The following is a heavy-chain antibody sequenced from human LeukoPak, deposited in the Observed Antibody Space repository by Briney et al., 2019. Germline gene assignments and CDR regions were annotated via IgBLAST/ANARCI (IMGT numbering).Heavy chain of an antibody. CDR3: AKDTAMTRYYYYMDV. Sequence: GGSLRLSCAASGFTFSRNGMHWVRQAPGKGLEWVAVISYDGSNKYYVDSVKGRFTISRDNSKNTLYLQMNSLRAEDTAVYYCAKDTAMTRYYYYMDVWGKGTTVTVSS. CDR1: GFTFSRNG. V-gene: IGHV3-30*18. D-gene: IGHD5-18*01. CDR2: ISYDGSNK. J-gene: IGHJ6*03.